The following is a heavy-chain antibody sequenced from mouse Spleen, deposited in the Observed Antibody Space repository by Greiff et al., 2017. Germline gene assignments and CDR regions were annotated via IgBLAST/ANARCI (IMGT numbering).Heavy chain of an antibody. CDR1: GYAFSSSW. J-gene: IGHJ2*01. CDR2: IYPGDGDT. CDR3: ARSRGDYYGSGDYFDY. V-gene: IGHV1-82*01. D-gene: IGHD1-1*01. Sequence: QVQLKESGPELVKPGASVKISCKASGYAFSSSWMNWVKQRPGKGLEWIGRIYPGDGDTNYNGKFKGKATLTADKSSSTAYMQLSSLTSEDSAVYFCARSRGDYYGSGDYFDYWGQGTTLTVSS.